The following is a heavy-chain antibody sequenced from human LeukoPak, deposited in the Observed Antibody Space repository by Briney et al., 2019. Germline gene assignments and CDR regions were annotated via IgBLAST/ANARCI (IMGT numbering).Heavy chain of an antibody. Sequence: PGGSLRLSCAASGFTFSIASLHWVRQAPGRGLEWVSAFDTGFGTYYPDSLKGWFTISRDNSKNTLFLQMNSLRAEDTAVYYCARSSGWWSLDYWGQGTLVTVSS. CDR1: GFTFSIAS. V-gene: IGHV3-23*01. J-gene: IGHJ4*02. CDR2: FDTGFGT. CDR3: ARSSGWWSLDY. D-gene: IGHD6-19*01.